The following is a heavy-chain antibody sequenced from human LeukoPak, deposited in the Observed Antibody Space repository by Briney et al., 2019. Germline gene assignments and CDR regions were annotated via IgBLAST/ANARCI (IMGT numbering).Heavy chain of an antibody. D-gene: IGHD6-19*01. CDR3: ARAGYSTGWYYFDY. CDR2: IWYDGSNK. Sequence: GGSLRLSCAASGFTFSSYGMHWVRQAPGKGLEWVAVIWYDGSNKYYADSVKGRFTVSRDNAKNSLYLQMNSLRAEDTAVYYCARAGYSTGWYYFDYWGQGTLVTVSS. J-gene: IGHJ4*02. CDR1: GFTFSSYG. V-gene: IGHV3-33*01.